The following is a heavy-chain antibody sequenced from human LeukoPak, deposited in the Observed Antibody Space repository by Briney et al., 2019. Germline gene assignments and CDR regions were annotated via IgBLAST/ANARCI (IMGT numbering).Heavy chain of an antibody. J-gene: IGHJ6*03. Sequence: SETLSLTCSVSGGSISSYYWSWIRQPPGKGLEWIGNMYYSGSTNYNPSLKSRVSISLDTSKNQFSLKVSSVTAADTAVYYCARTTEGGYTYGYFYYYYMDVWGKGTTVTISS. V-gene: IGHV4-59*01. CDR2: MYYSGST. CDR1: GGSISSYY. CDR3: ARTTEGGYTYGYFYYYYMDV. D-gene: IGHD5-18*01.